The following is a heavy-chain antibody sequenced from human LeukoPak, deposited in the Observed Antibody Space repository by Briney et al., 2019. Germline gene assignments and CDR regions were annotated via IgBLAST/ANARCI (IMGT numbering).Heavy chain of an antibody. J-gene: IGHJ4*02. CDR3: AKDRIPDGLYSIDY. V-gene: IGHV3-23*01. Sequence: GGSLRLSCTASGFTFSSYAMTWVRQPPGKGLEWVSVIFGNGAGKNYAESVKGRFTISRDNSKNTLYLQMNSLRAEDTAIYYCAKDRIPDGLYSIDYWGQGALVTVSS. D-gene: IGHD2-15*01. CDR1: GFTFSSYA. CDR2: IFGNGAGK.